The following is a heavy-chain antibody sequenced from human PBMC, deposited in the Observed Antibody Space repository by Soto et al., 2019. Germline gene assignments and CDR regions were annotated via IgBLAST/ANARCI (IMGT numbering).Heavy chain of an antibody. D-gene: IGHD2-15*01. CDR3: ARGYCSGGSCGLFDY. Sequence: PSETLSLTCTVSGGSISSYYWSWIRQPPGKGLEWIGYIYYSGSTNYNPSLKSRVTISVDTSKNQFSLKLSSVTAADTAVYYCARGYCSGGSCGLFDYWGQGTLFTVS. J-gene: IGHJ4*02. CDR1: GGSISSYY. V-gene: IGHV4-59*01. CDR2: IYYSGST.